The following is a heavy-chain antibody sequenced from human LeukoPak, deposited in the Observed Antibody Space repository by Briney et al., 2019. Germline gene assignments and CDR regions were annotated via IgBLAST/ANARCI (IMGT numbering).Heavy chain of an antibody. CDR3: AHGSPYYYDSSGYPISSCDY. D-gene: IGHD3-22*01. Sequence: SVKVSCKASGGTFSSYAISWVRQAPGQGLEWMGRIIPIFGTANYAQKFQGRVTITADKSTSTAYMELSSLRSEDTAVYYCAHGSPYYYDSSGYPISSCDYWGQGTLATVSS. V-gene: IGHV1-69*06. CDR2: IIPIFGTA. J-gene: IGHJ4*02. CDR1: GGTFSSYA.